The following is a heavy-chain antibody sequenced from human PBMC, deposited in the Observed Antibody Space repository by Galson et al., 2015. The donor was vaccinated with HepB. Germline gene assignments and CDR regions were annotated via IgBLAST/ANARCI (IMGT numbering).Heavy chain of an antibody. V-gene: IGHV3-30*18. CDR3: AKADDYGGNSDYFDY. J-gene: IGHJ4*02. Sequence: SLRLSCAASGFTFSSYGMHWVRQAPGKGLDWVALTSYDGINKYYADSVKGRFTISRDNSKNTLYLQMNSLRAEDTAVYYCAKADDYGGNSDYFDYWGQGTLVTVSS. CDR2: TSYDGINK. D-gene: IGHD4-23*01. CDR1: GFTFSSYG.